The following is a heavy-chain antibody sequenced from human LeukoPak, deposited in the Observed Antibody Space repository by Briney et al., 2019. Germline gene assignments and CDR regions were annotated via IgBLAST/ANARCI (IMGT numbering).Heavy chain of an antibody. CDR2: IIPMFGTA. Sequence: SVKVSCKASGDTFSNYAITWVRQAPGQGLEWMGGIIPMFGTANYAQKFQGRVTITADESTSTAYMELSSLRSEDTAVYYCAIGAVTTMLWNYMDVWGKGTTVTISS. CDR1: GDTFSNYA. V-gene: IGHV1-69*13. J-gene: IGHJ6*03. CDR3: AIGAVTTMLWNYMDV. D-gene: IGHD2-21*02.